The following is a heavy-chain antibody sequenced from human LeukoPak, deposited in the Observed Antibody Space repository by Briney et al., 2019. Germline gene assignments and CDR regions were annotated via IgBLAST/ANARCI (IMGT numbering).Heavy chain of an antibody. D-gene: IGHD3-22*01. CDR1: GGSISSYY. CDR2: IYYSGGT. V-gene: IGHV4-59*01. CDR3: ARFYYDTSAYYYVLDY. Sequence: ETLSLTCTVSGGSISSYYWSWIRQPPGKGLEWIGYIYYSGGTNYNPSLKSRVTISVDTSKNQFSLKLSSVTAADTAVYYCARFYYDTSAYYYVLDYWGQGILVTVSS. J-gene: IGHJ4*02.